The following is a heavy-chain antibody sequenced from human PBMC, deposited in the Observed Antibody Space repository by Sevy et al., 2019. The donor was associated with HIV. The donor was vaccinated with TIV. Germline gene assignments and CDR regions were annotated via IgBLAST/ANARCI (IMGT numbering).Heavy chain of an antibody. Sequence: GGSLRLSCVASGFTFSSYEMNWVRQAPGKGLEWVSYIINSGTSMYYSDSVKGRFTISRDNARNSLYLQLTSLRAEDTAVYYCARDLPPSATTVAHFDCWGQGTLVTVSS. CDR3: ARDLPPSATTVAHFDC. CDR2: IINSGTSM. CDR1: GFTFSSYE. J-gene: IGHJ4*02. D-gene: IGHD4-17*01. V-gene: IGHV3-48*03.